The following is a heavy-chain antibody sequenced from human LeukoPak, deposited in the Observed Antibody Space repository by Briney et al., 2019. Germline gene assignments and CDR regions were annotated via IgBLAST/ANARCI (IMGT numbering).Heavy chain of an antibody. CDR3: ARNHQADY. J-gene: IGHJ4*02. D-gene: IGHD2-2*01. CDR2: TNSDGNST. V-gene: IGHV3-74*01. Sequence: GSLRLSCAASGFTFSSYWMHWVRQPPGKGLVWVSRTNSDGNSTRYADSVKGRFTISRDNAKNTLYLQMNSLRAEDTAVYYCARNHQADYWGQGSLVTVSS. CDR1: GFTFSSYW.